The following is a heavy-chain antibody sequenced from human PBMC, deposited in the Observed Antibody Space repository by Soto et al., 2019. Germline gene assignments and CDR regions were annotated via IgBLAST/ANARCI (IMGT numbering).Heavy chain of an antibody. D-gene: IGHD6-13*01. CDR1: GFTFSAYV. V-gene: IGHV3-23*01. Sequence: EVEVLESGGGLVQPGGSLRLSCAASGFTFSAYVMSWVRQAPGKGLEWVSSSTSSGGGTYYADSVKGRFTVSRDNSKNTVYLQMNSRRDEDTAVYYCAKLTAAWGQGTLVTVSS. CDR2: STSSGGGT. J-gene: IGHJ4*02. CDR3: AKLTAA.